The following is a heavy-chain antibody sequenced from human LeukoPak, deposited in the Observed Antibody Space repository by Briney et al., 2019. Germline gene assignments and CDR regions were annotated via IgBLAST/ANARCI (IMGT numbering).Heavy chain of an antibody. J-gene: IGHJ3*02. V-gene: IGHV1-2*02. CDR2: INPNSGGT. CDR3: GIAALFSGAFDI. D-gene: IGHD6-6*01. CDR1: GYTFTGYY. Sequence: ASVKVSCKASGYTFTGYYMHWVRQAPGQGLEWMGWINPNSGGTNYAQKFQGRVTMTRDTSISTAYMELSRLRSDDTAVYYCGIAALFSGAFDIWGQGTKVTVSS.